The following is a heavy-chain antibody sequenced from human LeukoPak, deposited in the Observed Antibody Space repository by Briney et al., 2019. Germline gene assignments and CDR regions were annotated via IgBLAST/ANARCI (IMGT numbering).Heavy chain of an antibody. Sequence: GGSLRLSCAASGFSFSSYEMNWVRQAPGKGLEWLSYITSSGSTRYYADSVKGRFTISRDNAKNSLYLQMNSLRAEDTAVYYCARGHYYDSSGYYGLFDYWGQGTLVTVSS. CDR3: ARGHYYDSSGYYGLFDY. CDR1: GFSFSSYE. V-gene: IGHV3-48*03. D-gene: IGHD3-22*01. CDR2: ITSSGSTR. J-gene: IGHJ4*02.